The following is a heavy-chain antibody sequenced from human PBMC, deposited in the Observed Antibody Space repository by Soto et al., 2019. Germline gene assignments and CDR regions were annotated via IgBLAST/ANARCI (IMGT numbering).Heavy chain of an antibody. Sequence: RQPPGKGLEWIGSIYYSGSTYYNPSLKSRVTISVDTSKNQFSLKLSSVTAADTAVYFCARQHIAVPGRALDYSCQLTLVTVPS. D-gene: IGHD6-13*01. V-gene: IGHV4-39*01. J-gene: IGHJ4*02. CDR3: ARQHIAVPGRALDY. CDR2: IYYSGST.